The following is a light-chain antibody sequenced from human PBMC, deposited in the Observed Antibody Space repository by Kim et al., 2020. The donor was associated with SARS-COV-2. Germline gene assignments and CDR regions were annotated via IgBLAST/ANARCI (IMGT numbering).Light chain of an antibody. CDR1: QSVTSSY. CDR2: GAS. J-gene: IGKJ5*01. V-gene: IGKV3-20*01. CDR3: QQFGDSPIT. Sequence: EIVLTQSPGSLSLSPGERATLSCRASQSVTSSYVAWYQHKPGQAPRLLIYGASSRATGIPDRVSGSGSGTDFTLTISRLEPEDFAVYYCQQFGDSPITFGQGTRLEIK.